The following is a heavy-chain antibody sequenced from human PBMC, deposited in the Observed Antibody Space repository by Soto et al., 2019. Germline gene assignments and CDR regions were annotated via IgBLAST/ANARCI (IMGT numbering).Heavy chain of an antibody. CDR3: VKDERINWYSGHFRN. J-gene: IGHJ1*01. D-gene: IGHD6-13*01. CDR1: GFTFDDYA. Sequence: EVQLVESGGGLVQPGRSLTLSCAASGFTFDDYAMHWVRQVPGKGLEWVSGINWNSGSIGYADSVKGRFGISRDHAKNSLHLQMNSPRAEDTAFYDCVKDERINWYSGHFRNWGQGTLVTVSS. V-gene: IGHV3-9*01. CDR2: INWNSGSI.